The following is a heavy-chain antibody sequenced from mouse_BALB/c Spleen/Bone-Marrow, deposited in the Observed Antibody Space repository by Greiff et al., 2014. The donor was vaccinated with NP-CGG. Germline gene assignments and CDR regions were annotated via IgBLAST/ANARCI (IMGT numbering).Heavy chain of an antibody. Sequence: EVQLMESGGGLVQPGGSLRLSCTTSGFTFTDYYMSWVRQPPGKALEWLAFIRNKAYGYTTEYSASVRGRFTISRDNSQAILYLQINTLRAEDSATYDCARFPMDYWGQGTSVTVSS. V-gene: IGHV7-3*02. CDR2: IRNKAYGYTT. CDR1: GFTFTDYY. J-gene: IGHJ4*01. CDR3: ARFPMDY.